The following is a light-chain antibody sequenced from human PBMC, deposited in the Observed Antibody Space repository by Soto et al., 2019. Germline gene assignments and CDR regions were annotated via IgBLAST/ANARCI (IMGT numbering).Light chain of an antibody. CDR1: QSISSW. Sequence: DIQMTQSPSSLSASVGDIVTITCRASQSISSWFAWYQQKPWKAPKLLIYDDSSLGSGVPSRFSGTGSGPEFTLTISRLQPDDFAIYYCQQYNSYSWTFGQGTKVDI. CDR2: DDS. J-gene: IGKJ1*01. V-gene: IGKV1-5*01. CDR3: QQYNSYSWT.